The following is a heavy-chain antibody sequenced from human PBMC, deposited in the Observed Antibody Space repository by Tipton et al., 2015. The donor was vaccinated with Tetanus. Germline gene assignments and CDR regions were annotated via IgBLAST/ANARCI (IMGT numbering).Heavy chain of an antibody. J-gene: IGHJ6*02. Sequence: TLSLTCTVSGGSISSSSYYWGWIRQPPGKGLEWIGTIYYSGSTYYNPSLKSRVTISVDTSKNQFSLNLSSVTAADTAVYYCARVSRYYYDSSIGMDVWGQGTTVTVSS. D-gene: IGHD3-22*01. CDR2: IYYSGST. CDR1: GGSISSSSYY. V-gene: IGHV4-39*07. CDR3: ARVSRYYYDSSIGMDV.